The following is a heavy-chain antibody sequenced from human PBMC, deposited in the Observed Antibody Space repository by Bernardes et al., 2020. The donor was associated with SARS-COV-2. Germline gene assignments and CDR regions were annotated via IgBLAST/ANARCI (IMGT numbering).Heavy chain of an antibody. CDR1: GFTFSSYA. J-gene: IGHJ3*02. CDR3: AKGSKLTVAATDAFDI. V-gene: IGHV3-23*01. Sequence: GGSLRLSCAASGFTFSSYAMTWVRQAPGRGPEWVSAISGSGGFTNYADSVKGRFTISRDNSKNTLYLQMNSLRGEDTAAYYCAKGSKLTVAATDAFDIWGQGTMVTVSS. D-gene: IGHD6-19*01. CDR2: ISGSGGFT.